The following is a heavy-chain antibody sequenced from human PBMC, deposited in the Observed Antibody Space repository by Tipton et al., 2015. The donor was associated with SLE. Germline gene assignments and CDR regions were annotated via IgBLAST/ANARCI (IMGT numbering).Heavy chain of an antibody. D-gene: IGHD3-3*01. CDR2: ISSSSSII. V-gene: IGHV3-48*01. Sequence: GSLRLSCAASGFTFSSYSMNWVRQAPGKGLEWVSYISSSSSIIYYADSVRDRFTISKDNSKNTLFLQMNSLRSEDTAIYYCAKERRPVFGVVIWDYLGQGTLVTVSS. CDR3: AKERRPVFGVVIWDY. J-gene: IGHJ4*02. CDR1: GFTFSSYS.